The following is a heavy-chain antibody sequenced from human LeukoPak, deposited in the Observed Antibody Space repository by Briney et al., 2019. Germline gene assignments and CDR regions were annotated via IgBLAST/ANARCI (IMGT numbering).Heavy chain of an antibody. CDR1: GYTFTSYG. CDR3: ARVYESPIVATVGGYFDY. Sequence: ASVKVSCKASGYTFTSYGISWVRQAPGQGLEWMGWISAYNGNTNYAQKLQGRVTMTTDTSTSTAYMELRSLRFDDTAVYYCARVYESPIVATVGGYFDYWGQGTLVTVSS. J-gene: IGHJ4*02. V-gene: IGHV1-18*01. D-gene: IGHD5-12*01. CDR2: ISAYNGNT.